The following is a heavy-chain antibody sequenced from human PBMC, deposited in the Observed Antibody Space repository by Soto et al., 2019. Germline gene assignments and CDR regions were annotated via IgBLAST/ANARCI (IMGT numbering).Heavy chain of an antibody. CDR3: AKLKGGLGRFYGLDA. CDR2: MTGGGTT. V-gene: IGHV3-23*01. Sequence: GGSLRLSCRASGFTFKNYAMTWVRKCPGKGLQWVSLMTGGGTTDYADSAKGRFIISRDNSKNTLSLQMHNLRADDTALYYCAKLKGGLGRFYGLDAWGQGTMVTV. J-gene: IGHJ6*02. CDR1: GFTFKNYA. D-gene: IGHD3-3*01.